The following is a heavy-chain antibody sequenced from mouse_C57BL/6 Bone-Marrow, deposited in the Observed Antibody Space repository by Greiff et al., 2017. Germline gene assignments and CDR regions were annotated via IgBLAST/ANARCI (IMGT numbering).Heavy chain of an antibody. D-gene: IGHD2-1*01. CDR3: ARRWLYYGNDYYAMDY. CDR2: IDPSDSYT. CDR1: GYTFTSYW. Sequence: QVQLQQPGAELVMPGASVKLSCKASGYTFTSYWMHWVKQRPGQGLEWIGEIDPSDSYTNYHQKFKGKSTLTVDKSSSTAYMQLSSLTSEDSAVYYCARRWLYYGNDYYAMDYWGQGTSVTVSS. J-gene: IGHJ4*01. V-gene: IGHV1-69*01.